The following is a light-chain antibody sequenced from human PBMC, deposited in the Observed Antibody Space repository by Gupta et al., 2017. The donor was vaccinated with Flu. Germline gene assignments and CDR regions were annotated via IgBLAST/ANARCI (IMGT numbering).Light chain of an antibody. V-gene: IGKV3-20*01. J-gene: IGKJ2*02. Sequence: GTLSLSPGERATLSCRASQSVSKSYLAWYQQKPGQAPRLLIYAATSRATGIPDRFSGSGSGTDFTLTIRRLEPEDFAVYYCQQYGNSPSTFGQGTKLEIK. CDR1: QSVSKSY. CDR3: QQYGNSPST. CDR2: AAT.